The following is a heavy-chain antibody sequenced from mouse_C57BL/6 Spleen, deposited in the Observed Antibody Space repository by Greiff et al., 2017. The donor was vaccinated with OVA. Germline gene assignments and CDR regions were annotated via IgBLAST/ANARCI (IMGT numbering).Heavy chain of an antibody. Sequence: QVQLQQSGAELVRPGASVTLSCKASGYTFTDYEMHWVKQTPVHGLEWIGAIDPETGGTAYNQKFKGKAILTADKSSSTAYMELRSLTSEDSAVYYCTRLGLSDYDGDYYAMDYWGQGTSVTVSS. CDR3: TRLGLSDYDGDYYAMDY. CDR2: IDPETGGT. J-gene: IGHJ4*01. V-gene: IGHV1-15*01. D-gene: IGHD2-4*01. CDR1: GYTFTDYE.